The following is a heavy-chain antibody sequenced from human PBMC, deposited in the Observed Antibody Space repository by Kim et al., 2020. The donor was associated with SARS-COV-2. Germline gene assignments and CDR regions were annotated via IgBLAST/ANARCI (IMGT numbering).Heavy chain of an antibody. CDR3: ARHVWGIDY. Sequence: SETLSLTCTVSGGSISHYYWSWIRQPPGKGLEWIGYIYYSGRTSYNPSLKSRVTISVDTSKNQFSLKLSSVTAADTAVYYCARHVWGIDYWGQGTLVTVSS. V-gene: IGHV4-59*08. D-gene: IGHD3-16*01. CDR1: GGSISHYY. J-gene: IGHJ4*02. CDR2: IYYSGRT.